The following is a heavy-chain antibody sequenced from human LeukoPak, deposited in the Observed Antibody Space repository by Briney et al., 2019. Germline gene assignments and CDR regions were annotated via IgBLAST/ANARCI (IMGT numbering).Heavy chain of an antibody. V-gene: IGHV4-34*01. CDR2: IKHSGST. CDR1: GGSFSGYY. Sequence: SETLSLTCAVYGGSFSGYYWSWIRQPPGKGLEWIGEIKHSGSTNYNPSLKSRVTISVDTSKNQFSLKLSSVTAADTAVYYCARGVVAATFWFDPWGQGTLVTVSS. J-gene: IGHJ5*02. CDR3: ARGVVAATFWFDP. D-gene: IGHD2-15*01.